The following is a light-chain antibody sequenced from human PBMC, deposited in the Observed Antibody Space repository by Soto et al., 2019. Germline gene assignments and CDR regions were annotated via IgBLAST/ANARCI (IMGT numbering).Light chain of an antibody. J-gene: IGLJ1*01. CDR3: CSYARSSYV. CDR1: SSDVGSYNL. CDR2: EGT. V-gene: IGLV2-23*01. Sequence: SVLTQPASVSGAIGQSITISCTGTSSDVGSYNLVSWYQQHPGKAPKLMIYEGTKRHSGASNRFSGSKSGNTASLTISGLRSEFEAAYSSCSYARSSYVFGTGTKVTVL.